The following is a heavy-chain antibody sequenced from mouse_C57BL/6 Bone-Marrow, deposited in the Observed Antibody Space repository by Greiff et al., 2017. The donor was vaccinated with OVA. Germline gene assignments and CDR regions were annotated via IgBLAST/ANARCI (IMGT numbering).Heavy chain of an antibody. CDR3: ARSHLLLLLELDY. CDR1: GYTFTSYG. V-gene: IGHV1-81*01. Sequence: LVESGAELARPGASVKLSCKASGYTFTSYGISWVKQRTGQGLEWIGEIYPRSGNTYYNEKFKGKATLTADKSSSTAYMELRSLTSEDSAVYFCARSHLLLLLELDYWGQGTSVTVSS. CDR2: IYPRSGNT. D-gene: IGHD1-1*01. J-gene: IGHJ4*01.